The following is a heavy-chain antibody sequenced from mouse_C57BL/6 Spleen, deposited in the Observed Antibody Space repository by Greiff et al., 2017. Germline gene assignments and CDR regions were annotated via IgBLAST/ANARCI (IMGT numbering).Heavy chain of an antibody. J-gene: IGHJ2*01. CDR3: TGPDYGSSYYFDY. CDR1: GFTFSNYW. Sequence: DVQLQESGGGLVQPGGSMKLSCVASGFTFSNYWMNWVRQSPETGLEWVAQIRLKSDNYATHYAESVKGRFTISRDDSKSSVYLQMNNLRAEDTGIEYCTGPDYGSSYYFDYWGQGTTLTVSS. V-gene: IGHV6-3*01. D-gene: IGHD1-1*01. CDR2: IRLKSDNYAT.